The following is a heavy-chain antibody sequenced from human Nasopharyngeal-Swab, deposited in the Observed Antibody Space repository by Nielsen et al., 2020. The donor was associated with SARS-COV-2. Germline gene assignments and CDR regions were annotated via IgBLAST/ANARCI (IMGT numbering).Heavy chain of an antibody. Sequence: GESLKISCAASGFNFSSYWMHWVRQAPGKGLVWVARIKSDGSSTSYADSVKGRFTISRDNAKNTLYLQMNSLRAEDTAVYYCARAYYFDSWGQGTLVTVSS. V-gene: IGHV3-74*01. CDR2: IKSDGSST. J-gene: IGHJ4*02. CDR1: GFNFSSYW. CDR3: ARAYYFDS.